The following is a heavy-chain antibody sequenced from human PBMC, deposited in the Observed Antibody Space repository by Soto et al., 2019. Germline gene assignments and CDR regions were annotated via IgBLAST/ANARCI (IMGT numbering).Heavy chain of an antibody. J-gene: IGHJ4*02. CDR1: GGSISSSSYY. CDR3: ARYGDYVFDY. CDR2: IYYSGST. V-gene: IGHV4-39*01. Sequence: SETLSLTCTVSGGSISSSSYYWGWIRQPPGKGLEWIGSIYYSGSTYYNPSLKSRVTISVDTSKNQFSLKLSSVTAADTAVYYCARYGDYVFDYWGQGTLVTVYS. D-gene: IGHD4-17*01.